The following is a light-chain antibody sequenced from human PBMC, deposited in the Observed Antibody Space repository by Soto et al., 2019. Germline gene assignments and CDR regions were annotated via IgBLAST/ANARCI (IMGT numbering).Light chain of an antibody. Sequence: DIQITHSPSYVSASVVDRVTITCLASQGIKNWLAWYQQKPGKAPKVLIYDASTLQSGVPSRFSGSGSGTEFTLTISSLQPDDFATYYCQQYNSYSAITFGQGTRLEIK. CDR1: QGIKNW. V-gene: IGKV1-5*01. CDR3: QQYNSYSAIT. CDR2: DAS. J-gene: IGKJ5*01.